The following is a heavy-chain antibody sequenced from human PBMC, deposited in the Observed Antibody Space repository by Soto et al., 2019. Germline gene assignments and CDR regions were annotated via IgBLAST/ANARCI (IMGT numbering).Heavy chain of an antibody. CDR3: PTHTPYNDRSGYYIFDY. CDR2: ISSSSSTI. CDR1: GFAFSSYS. V-gene: IGHV3-48*01. D-gene: IGHD3-22*01. J-gene: IGHJ4*02. Sequence: HPGGSLRLSCAASGFAFSSYSMNWVRQAPGKGLEWVSYISSSSSTIYYADSVKGRFTISRDNAKNSLYLQMNSLRAEDTAVYYCPTHTPYNDRSGYYIFDYCRQXPPVTVSS.